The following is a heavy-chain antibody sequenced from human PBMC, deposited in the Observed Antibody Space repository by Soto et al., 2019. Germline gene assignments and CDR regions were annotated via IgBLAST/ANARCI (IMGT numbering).Heavy chain of an antibody. D-gene: IGHD3-22*01. Sequence: QLLLQESGPGLVKPSETLSLTCTVSGGSILDSTYYWDWIRQSPGKGLEWIGTILYSGGTFYTPSLKSRVTMSVDTSNNQFSLKLSSVTAADTAVYYCARQASGYYYGWFDPWGQGTLVTVSS. J-gene: IGHJ5*02. V-gene: IGHV4-39*01. CDR2: ILYSGGT. CDR1: GGSILDSTYY. CDR3: ARQASGYYYGWFDP.